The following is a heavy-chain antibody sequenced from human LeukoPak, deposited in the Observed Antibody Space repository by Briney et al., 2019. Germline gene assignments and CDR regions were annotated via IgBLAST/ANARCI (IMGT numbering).Heavy chain of an antibody. CDR2: IKSDGSA. V-gene: IGHV3-74*01. J-gene: IGHJ1*01. D-gene: IGHD3-22*01. CDR3: ARAPSEIGGYYPEYFRH. Sequence: GGSLRLSCAASGFTFSSYWMHWVRQAPGKGLVWVSRIKSDGSANYADSVKGRFTISRDNAKNTLSLQMNSLRAEDTGVYYCARAPSEIGGYYPEYFRHWGQGTLVTVSS. CDR1: GFTFSSYW.